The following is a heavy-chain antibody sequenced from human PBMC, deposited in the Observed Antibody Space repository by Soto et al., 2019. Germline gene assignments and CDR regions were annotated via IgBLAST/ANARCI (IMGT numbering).Heavy chain of an antibody. J-gene: IGHJ4*02. V-gene: IGHV3-72*01. CDR3: AILSTGY. CDR1: GFTFSDHY. CDR2: TRNKANSYTT. Sequence: EVQLVESGGGLVQPGGSLRLSSAASGFTFSDHYMDWVRQAPGKGLEWVGRTRNKANSYTTEYAASVKGRFTISRDDSKNSLYLQMNSLKTEDTAVYYCAILSTGYWGQGTLVTVSS. D-gene: IGHD4-17*01.